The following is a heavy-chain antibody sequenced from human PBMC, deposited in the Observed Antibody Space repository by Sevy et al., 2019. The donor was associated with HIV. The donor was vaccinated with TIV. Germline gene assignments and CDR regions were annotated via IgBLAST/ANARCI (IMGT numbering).Heavy chain of an antibody. CDR1: GFTFSDYA. CDR2: ISGSGGST. V-gene: IGHV3-23*01. CDR3: AKDFVSSYSRNWFAS. Sequence: GGSLRLSCAASGFTFSDYAMTWVRQAPGKGLEWGSAISGSGGSTYYAESVKGRFTISRDNSKSTLYLQMNSLRAEDTAVYHCAKDFVSSYSRNWFASWGQGTLVTVSS. D-gene: IGHD2-15*01. J-gene: IGHJ5*01.